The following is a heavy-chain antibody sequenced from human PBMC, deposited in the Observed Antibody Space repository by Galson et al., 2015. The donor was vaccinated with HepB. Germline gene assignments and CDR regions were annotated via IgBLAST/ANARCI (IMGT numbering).Heavy chain of an antibody. D-gene: IGHD3-3*01. V-gene: IGHV3-21*01. CDR1: GFTFSSYS. CDR3: AMGITPLYYFDY. CDR2: ISSSSSYI. J-gene: IGHJ4*02. Sequence: SLRLSCAASGFTFSSYSMNWVRQAPGKGLEWVSSISSSSSYIYYADLVKGRFTNSRDNAKKSLFLQMNSLRAEDTAVYYCAMGITPLYYFDYWGQGTLVTVSS.